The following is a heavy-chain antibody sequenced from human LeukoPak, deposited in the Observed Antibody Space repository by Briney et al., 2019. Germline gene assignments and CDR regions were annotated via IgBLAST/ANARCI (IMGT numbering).Heavy chain of an antibody. CDR3: ARHFDF. J-gene: IGHJ4*02. V-gene: IGHV4-39*01. CDR2: ISFSGST. CDR1: GASISSSGSY. Sequence: SETLSPTCTVSGASISSSGSYWGWIRQPPGKGLEWIGTISFSGSTYYNPSLKSRVTISVDTSKNQFSLKLNSVTAADTAVYYCARHFDFWGQGTLVTVSS.